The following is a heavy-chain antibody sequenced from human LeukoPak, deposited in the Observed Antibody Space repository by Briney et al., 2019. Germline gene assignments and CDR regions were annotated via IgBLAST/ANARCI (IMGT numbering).Heavy chain of an antibody. CDR2: MNPNSANT. J-gene: IGHJ4*02. Sequence: ASVKVSCKASGYTFTSYDINWVRQATGQGLEWMGWMNPNSANTGYAQKFQGRITITRNTSISTTYMELSSLRFEDTAVYYCAREYQRILDYWGQGTLVTVSS. CDR3: AREYQRILDY. D-gene: IGHD6-25*01. CDR1: GYTFTSYD. V-gene: IGHV1-8*03.